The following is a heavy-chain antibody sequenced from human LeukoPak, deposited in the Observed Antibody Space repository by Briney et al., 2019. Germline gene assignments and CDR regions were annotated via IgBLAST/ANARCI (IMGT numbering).Heavy chain of an antibody. CDR3: ARLSKGRYFDYIFDY. V-gene: IGHV4-39*01. J-gene: IGHJ4*02. Sequence: ASESLSLTCTVSGGSVSSTEFYWGWIRQPPGKGLQLIGNIYYTGSTYYNPSLNSRVTMSVDTSQNQFSLKMTSVTAADTAVYYCARLSKGRYFDYIFDYWGQGTLVTVSS. D-gene: IGHD3-9*01. CDR2: IYYTGST. CDR1: GGSVSSTEFY.